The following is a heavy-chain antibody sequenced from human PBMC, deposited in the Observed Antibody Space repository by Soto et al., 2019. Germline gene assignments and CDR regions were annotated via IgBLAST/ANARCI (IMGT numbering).Heavy chain of an antibody. D-gene: IGHD6-19*01. Sequence: XSVKVSCKASGYTFTSYAIHWVRQAPGQRLEWMGWINAGNGNTKYSQNFQGRVTITRDTSATTAYMELSSLRSEDTAVYYCARVRSSGWYFDYWGQGTLVTVSS. V-gene: IGHV1-3*01. CDR2: INAGNGNT. CDR1: GYTFTSYA. CDR3: ARVRSSGWYFDY. J-gene: IGHJ4*02.